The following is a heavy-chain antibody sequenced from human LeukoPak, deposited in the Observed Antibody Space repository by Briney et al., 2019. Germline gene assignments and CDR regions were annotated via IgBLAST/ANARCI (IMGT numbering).Heavy chain of an antibody. Sequence: PSETLSLTCTVSGGSIISSSYDWGWIRQPPGKGLEWIGSIYYSGSTYYNPSLKSRVTISVDTSKNQFSLKLSSVTAADTAVYYCAREYYYDSSGFPDYWGQGTLVTVSS. J-gene: IGHJ4*02. CDR3: AREYYYDSSGFPDY. CDR1: GGSIISSSYD. V-gene: IGHV4-39*01. D-gene: IGHD3-22*01. CDR2: IYYSGST.